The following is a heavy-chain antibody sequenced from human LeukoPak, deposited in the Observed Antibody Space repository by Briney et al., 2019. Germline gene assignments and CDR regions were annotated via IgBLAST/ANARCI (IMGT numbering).Heavy chain of an antibody. CDR3: AKDTYYGSGSLGNYYYGMDV. D-gene: IGHD3-10*01. V-gene: IGHV3-9*01. CDR2: ISWNSGSI. Sequence: GRSLRLSCAASGFTFDDYAMHWVRQAPGKGLEWVSGISWNSGSIGYADSVKGRFTISRDNAKNSLYLQMNSLRAEDTALYYCAKDTYYGSGSLGNYYYGMDVWGQGTRVTVSS. CDR1: GFTFDDYA. J-gene: IGHJ6*02.